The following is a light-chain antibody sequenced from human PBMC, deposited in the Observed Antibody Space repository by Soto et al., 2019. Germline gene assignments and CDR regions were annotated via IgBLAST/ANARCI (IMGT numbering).Light chain of an antibody. CDR1: QSVSSNY. V-gene: IGKV3-20*01. J-gene: IGKJ1*01. Sequence: EIVLTQSPGLLSLSPGERATLSCRASQSVSSNYLAWYQQKPGQAPRFLIYGASSRVTSIPDRFSGSGSGTYFTLTITRREDEDFAVYYCRQYGSSPRTCGQGIKVEIK. CDR3: RQYGSSPRT. CDR2: GAS.